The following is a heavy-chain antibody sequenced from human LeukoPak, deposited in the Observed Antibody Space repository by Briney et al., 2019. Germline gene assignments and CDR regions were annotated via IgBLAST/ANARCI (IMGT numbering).Heavy chain of an antibody. CDR1: GYTFTSYG. J-gene: IGHJ3*02. D-gene: IGHD2-2*01. CDR2: ISAYNGNT. V-gene: IGHV1-18*01. Sequence: ASVKVSCKASGYTFTSYGISWVRQAPGQGLEWMGWISAYNGNTNYAQKLQGRVTMTTDTSTSTAYMELRSLRSDDTAVYYCARVWYQLLAVAGSSLWDIWGQGTVVTVSS. CDR3: ARVWYQLLAVAGSSLWDI.